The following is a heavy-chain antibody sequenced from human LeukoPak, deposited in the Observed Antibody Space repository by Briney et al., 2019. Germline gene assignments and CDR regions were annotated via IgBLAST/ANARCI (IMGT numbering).Heavy chain of an antibody. J-gene: IGHJ5*02. CDR2: INHSEST. D-gene: IGHD1-1*01. V-gene: IGHV4-34*01. CDR3: AGGYNWNDGNWFDP. CDR1: GGSSSGYY. Sequence: PSETLSLTCVVYGGSSSGYYWSWIRQPPGKGLEWIGEINHSESTNYSPSLKSRVTISLDTSKNQFSLKLSSVTAADTAVYYCAGGYNWNDGNWFDPWGQGTLVTVSS.